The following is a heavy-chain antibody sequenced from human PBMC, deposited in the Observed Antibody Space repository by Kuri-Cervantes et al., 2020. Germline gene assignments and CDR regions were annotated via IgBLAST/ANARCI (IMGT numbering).Heavy chain of an antibody. Sequence: SETLSLTCAVYGGSFSGYYWSWIRQPPGKGLEWIGEINHSGSTNYNPSLKSRVTISVDTSKNQFSLKLSSVTAADTAVYYCARDWSSGWYAVDYLDYWGQGTLVTVSS. V-gene: IGHV4-34*01. J-gene: IGHJ4*02. CDR1: GGSFSGYY. CDR3: ARDWSSGWYAVDYLDY. D-gene: IGHD6-19*01. CDR2: INHSGST.